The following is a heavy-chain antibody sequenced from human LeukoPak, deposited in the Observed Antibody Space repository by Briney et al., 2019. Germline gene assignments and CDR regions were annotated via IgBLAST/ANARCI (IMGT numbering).Heavy chain of an antibody. J-gene: IGHJ3*02. V-gene: IGHV3-20*04. CDR3: AREAWDILTGPHAFDI. CDR1: GFTFSSYS. D-gene: IGHD3-9*01. CDR2: INWNGGST. Sequence: GGSLRLSCAASGFTFSSYSMNWVCQAPGKGLEWVSGINWNGGSTGYADSVKGRFTISRDNAKNSLYLQMNSLRAEDTALYYCAREAWDILTGPHAFDIWGQGTMVTVSS.